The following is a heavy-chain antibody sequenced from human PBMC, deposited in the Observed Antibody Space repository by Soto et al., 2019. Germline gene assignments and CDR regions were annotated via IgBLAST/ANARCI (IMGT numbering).Heavy chain of an antibody. D-gene: IGHD2-2*01. Sequence: GASVKVSCKASGGTFSSYTISWVRQAPGQGLEWMGRIIPILGIANYAQKFQGRVTITADKSTSTAYMELSSLRSEDTAVYYCARDLAYCSSTSCLLDYWGQGTLVTVSS. J-gene: IGHJ4*02. V-gene: IGHV1-69*04. CDR1: GGTFSSYT. CDR3: ARDLAYCSSTSCLLDY. CDR2: IIPILGIA.